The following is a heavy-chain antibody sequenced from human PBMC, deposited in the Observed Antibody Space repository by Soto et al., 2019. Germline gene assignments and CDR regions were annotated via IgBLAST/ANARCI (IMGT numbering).Heavy chain of an antibody. CDR3: ARLSRGYSSGWYDY. D-gene: IGHD6-19*01. CDR1: GGSFSGYF. J-gene: IGHJ4*02. Sequence: QVQLQQWGAGLLKPSETLSLTCAVYGGSFSGYFWSWIRQPPGKGLEWIGEIHHSGSTSFHPSLKSRVTMSVDTSKIQFSVRLSSVTAADTAVYYCARLSRGYSSGWYDYWGQGTLVTVSS. CDR2: IHHSGST. V-gene: IGHV4-34*01.